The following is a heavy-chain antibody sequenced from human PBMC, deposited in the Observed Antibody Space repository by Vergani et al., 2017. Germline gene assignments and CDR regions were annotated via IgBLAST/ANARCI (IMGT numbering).Heavy chain of an antibody. V-gene: IGHV4-34*01. D-gene: IGHD1-20*01. CDR2: INHSGST. CDR1: GGSFSGYY. Sequence: QVQLQQWGAGLLKPSETLSLTCAVYGGSFSGYYWSWIRQPPWKGLEWSGEINHSGSTNYNPSLKSRVTISVDTSKNQFSLKLSSVTAADTAVYYCARGIRKPGITGGFDYWGQGTLVTVSA. CDR3: ARGIRKPGITGGFDY. J-gene: IGHJ4*02.